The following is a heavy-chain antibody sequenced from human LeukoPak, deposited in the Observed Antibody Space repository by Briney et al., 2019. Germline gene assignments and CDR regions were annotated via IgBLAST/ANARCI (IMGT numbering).Heavy chain of an antibody. Sequence: PGGSLRLSCVASGFTFSMYGMHWVRQAPGKGLEGVAVIWFDGSNIYYGDFVKGRFTISRDNSQNTLYLQMNSLIVEDTAVYYCARGSAKNAFDIWGQGTMVTVSS. CDR3: ARGSAKNAFDI. CDR2: IWFDGSNI. J-gene: IGHJ3*02. V-gene: IGHV3-33*01. CDR1: GFTFSMYG. D-gene: IGHD1-26*01.